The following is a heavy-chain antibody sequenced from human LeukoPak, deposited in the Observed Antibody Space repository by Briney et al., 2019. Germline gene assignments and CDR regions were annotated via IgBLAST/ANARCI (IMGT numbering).Heavy chain of an antibody. Sequence: GGSLRLCCAASGCTFSSYGMSWVRQAPGKGLEWVSAISGSGGSTYYADSVKGRFTISRDNSKNSLYLQMDSLTADDTAVYFCACLRGPSDYWGQGTLVTVSS. CDR2: ISGSGGST. CDR3: ACLRGPSDY. J-gene: IGHJ4*02. D-gene: IGHD4-17*01. CDR1: GCTFSSYG. V-gene: IGHV3-23*01.